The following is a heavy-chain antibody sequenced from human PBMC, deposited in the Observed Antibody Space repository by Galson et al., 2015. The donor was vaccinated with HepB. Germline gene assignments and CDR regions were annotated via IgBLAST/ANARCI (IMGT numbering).Heavy chain of an antibody. CDR2: INSDGSST. CDR1: GFTFSSYW. Sequence: SLRLSCAASGFTFSSYWMHWVRQAPGKGLVWVSRINSDGSSTTYADSVKGRFTISRDNAKNTLYLQMNSLRAEDTAVYYCARDGRYCSSTNCSNAFDIWGQGTMVTVSS. J-gene: IGHJ3*02. CDR3: ARDGRYCSSTNCSNAFDI. V-gene: IGHV3-74*01. D-gene: IGHD2-2*01.